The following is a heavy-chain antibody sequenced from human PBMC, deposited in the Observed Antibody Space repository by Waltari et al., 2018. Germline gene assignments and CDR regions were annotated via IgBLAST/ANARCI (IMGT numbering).Heavy chain of an antibody. D-gene: IGHD1-26*01. CDR1: GFTFSSYA. V-gene: IGHV3-30*01. CDR2: ISYDGSNK. J-gene: IGHJ4*02. CDR3: ARGSGSYYYDFDY. Sequence: QVQLVESGGGVVQPGRSLRLSCAASGFTFSSYAMHWVRQAPGKGLEWVAVISYDGSNKYYADSVKGRFTISRDNSKNTLYLQMNSLRAEDTAVYYCARGSGSYYYDFDYWGQGTLVTVTS.